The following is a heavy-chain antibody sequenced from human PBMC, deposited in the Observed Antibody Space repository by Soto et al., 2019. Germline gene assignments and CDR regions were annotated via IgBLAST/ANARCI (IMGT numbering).Heavy chain of an antibody. V-gene: IGHV3-33*01. CDR3: ARDGNLDTASKFYFDY. J-gene: IGHJ4*02. CDR2: IWYDGSKK. Sequence: GGSLRLSCAASGFTFTRYGFHWVRQAPGKGLEWVAVIWYDGSKKYYADSVKGRFTISRDDSTNTLYLQMNSLRAEDTALYYCARDGNLDTASKFYFDYWGQGTLVTVSS. D-gene: IGHD5-18*01. CDR1: GFTFTRYG.